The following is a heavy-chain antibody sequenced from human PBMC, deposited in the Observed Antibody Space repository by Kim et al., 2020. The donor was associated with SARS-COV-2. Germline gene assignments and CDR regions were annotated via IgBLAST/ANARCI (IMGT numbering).Heavy chain of an antibody. CDR2: ISYDGSNK. Sequence: GGSLRLSCAASGFTFSSYGMHWVRQAPGKGLEWVAVISYDGSNKYYADSVKGRFTISRDNSKNTLYLQMNSLRAEDTAVYYCAKSLWGTMIVVALGVDYWGQGTLVTVSS. D-gene: IGHD3-22*01. J-gene: IGHJ4*02. CDR1: GFTFSSYG. V-gene: IGHV3-30*18. CDR3: AKSLWGTMIVVALGVDY.